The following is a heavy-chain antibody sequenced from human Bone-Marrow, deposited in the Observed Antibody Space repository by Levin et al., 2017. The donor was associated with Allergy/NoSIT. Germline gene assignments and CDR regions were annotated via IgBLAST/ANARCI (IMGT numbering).Heavy chain of an antibody. CDR3: HIRTNTNDTFDI. D-gene: IGHD1/OR15-1a*01. Sequence: GESLKISCAASGFTFNDYAIHWVRQAPGKGLEWVAVISHDGSNKYYADSVNGRFTISRDNSKNTLFLQMNSLRAEDTAVYYSHIRTNTNDTFDIWGQGTMVTVSS. CDR2: ISHDGSNK. CDR1: GFTFNDYA. J-gene: IGHJ3*02. V-gene: IGHV3-30-3*01.